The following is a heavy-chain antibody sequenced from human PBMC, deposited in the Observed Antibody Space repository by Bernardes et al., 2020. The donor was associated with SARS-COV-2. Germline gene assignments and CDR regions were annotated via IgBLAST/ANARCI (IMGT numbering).Heavy chain of an antibody. CDR3: AKDYETGELGIAVEGYCGH. Sequence: SLRLSCAASGFTFDDFAMHWVRHSPGKGLEWVSGISWNSGSLGYAASVKGRFTISRDNAKNSLYLQMNSLRPDDTALYYCAKDYETGELGIAVEGYCGHWGQGTLVTVSS. D-gene: IGHD6-19*01. J-gene: IGHJ4*02. CDR2: ISWNSGSL. CDR1: GFTFDDFA. V-gene: IGHV3-9*01.